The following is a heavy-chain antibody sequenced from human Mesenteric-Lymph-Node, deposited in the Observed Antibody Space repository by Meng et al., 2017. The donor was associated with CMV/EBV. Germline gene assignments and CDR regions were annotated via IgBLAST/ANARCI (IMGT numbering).Heavy chain of an antibody. Sequence: GESLKISCAASGITFSSYAMHWVRQAPGKGLEWAAVISYDGNNKYYADSVKGRFTISRDNAKNSLYLQMNSLRAEDTAVYYCARDIVLRFLEGYKKHPAGGMDVWGQGTTVTVSS. J-gene: IGHJ6*02. D-gene: IGHD3-3*01. CDR2: ISYDGNNK. V-gene: IGHV3-30-3*01. CDR1: GITFSSYA. CDR3: ARDIVLRFLEGYKKHPAGGMDV.